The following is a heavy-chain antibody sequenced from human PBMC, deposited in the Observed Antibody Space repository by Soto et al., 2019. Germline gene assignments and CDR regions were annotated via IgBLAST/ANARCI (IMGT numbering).Heavy chain of an antibody. CDR3: AKRSSSRYGDYYSDY. CDR1: GYTFTSYD. Sequence: ASVKVSCKASGYTFTSYDIKWGGQATGQGLEWRAWMNPHSGNTGYAQKFQGRVTMTRNTSISTDYMELRSLRDEETAVYYCAKRSSSRYGDYYSDYSGQGTLVTVSS. J-gene: IGHJ4*02. V-gene: IGHV1-8*01. CDR2: MNPHSGNT. D-gene: IGHD6-13*01.